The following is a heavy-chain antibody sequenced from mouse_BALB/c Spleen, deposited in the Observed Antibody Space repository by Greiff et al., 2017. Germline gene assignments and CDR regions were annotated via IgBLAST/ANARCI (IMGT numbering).Heavy chain of an antibody. J-gene: IGHJ3*01. D-gene: IGHD2-3*01. V-gene: IGHV1-54*01. Sequence: QVQLQQSGAELVRPGTSVKVSCKASGYAFTNYLIEWVKQRPGQGLEWIGVINPGSGGTNYNEKFKGKATLTADKSSSTAYMQLSSLTSDDSAVYFCARIYDGYSTAYWGQGTLVTVSA. CDR1: GYAFTNYL. CDR3: ARIYDGYSTAY. CDR2: INPGSGGT.